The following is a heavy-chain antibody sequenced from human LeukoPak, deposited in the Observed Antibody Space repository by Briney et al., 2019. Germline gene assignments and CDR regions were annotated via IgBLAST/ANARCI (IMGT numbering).Heavy chain of an antibody. CDR2: IWYSGST. CDR1: GGSVSSVSYY. J-gene: IGHJ6*02. Sequence: ASETLSLTCTVSGGSVSSVSYYWSWIRQPPGKGLEWIGYIWYSGSTDYNPSLKSRVTISVDTSKNQFSLKLSSVTAADTAVYYCARDLSVANDDYYYYGMDVWGQGTTVTVSS. CDR3: ARDLSVANDDYYYYGMDV. V-gene: IGHV4-61*01. D-gene: IGHD6-19*01.